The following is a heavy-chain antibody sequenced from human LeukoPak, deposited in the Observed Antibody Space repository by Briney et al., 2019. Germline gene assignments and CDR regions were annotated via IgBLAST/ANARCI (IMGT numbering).Heavy chain of an antibody. CDR2: IYTSGST. J-gene: IGHJ6*02. D-gene: IGHD6-19*01. V-gene: IGHV4-4*07. CDR1: GGSISSYY. Sequence: SETLSLTCTVSGGSISSYYWSWIRQPAGKGLEWIGRIYTSGSTNYNPSLKSRVTMSVDTSKNQFSLKLSSVTAADTAVYYCARGGGAVAGTGLEDYYYGMDVWGQGTTVTVSS. CDR3: ARGGGAVAGTGLEDYYYGMDV.